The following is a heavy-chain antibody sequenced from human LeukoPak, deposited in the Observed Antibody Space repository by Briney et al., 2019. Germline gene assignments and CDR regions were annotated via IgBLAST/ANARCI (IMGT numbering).Heavy chain of an antibody. CDR1: GFTFSSYS. CDR3: ARDQWDLGLYYFDY. Sequence: GGSLRLSCAASGFTFSSYSMNWVRQAPGKGLEWVSSISSSSSYIYYADSVKGRFTISRDNAKNSLYLQMNSLRAEDTAVYYCARDQWDLGLYYFDYWGQGTLVTVSS. J-gene: IGHJ4*02. CDR2: ISSSSSYI. V-gene: IGHV3-21*01. D-gene: IGHD1-26*01.